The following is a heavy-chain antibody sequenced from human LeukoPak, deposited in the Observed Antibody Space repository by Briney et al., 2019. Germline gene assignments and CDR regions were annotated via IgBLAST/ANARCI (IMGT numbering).Heavy chain of an antibody. CDR1: GFTFSSYS. CDR3: ARVCLGDTGFDY. D-gene: IGHD3-16*01. J-gene: IGHJ4*02. V-gene: IGHV3-21*01. Sequence: KTGGSLRLSCAASGFTFSSYSMNWVRQAPGKGLEWVSSISSSSSYIYYADSVKGRFTISRDNAKNSLYLQMNSLRAEDTAVYYCARVCLGDTGFDYWGQGTLVTVSS. CDR2: ISSSSSYI.